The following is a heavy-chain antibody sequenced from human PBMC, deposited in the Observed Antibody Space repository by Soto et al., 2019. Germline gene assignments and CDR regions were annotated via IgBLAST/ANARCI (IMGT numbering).Heavy chain of an antibody. CDR2: IDPSDSYT. Sequence: GESLKISCKGSGYSFTSYWISWVRQMPGKGLEWMGRIDPSDSYTNYSPSFQGHVTISADKSISTAYLQWSSLKASDTAMYYCASKAYSSSSRIYYYYGMDVWGQGTTVTVSS. D-gene: IGHD6-6*01. J-gene: IGHJ6*02. CDR3: ASKAYSSSSRIYYYYGMDV. V-gene: IGHV5-10-1*01. CDR1: GYSFTSYW.